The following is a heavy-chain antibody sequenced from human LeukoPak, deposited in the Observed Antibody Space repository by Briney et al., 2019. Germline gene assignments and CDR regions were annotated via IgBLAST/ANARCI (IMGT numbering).Heavy chain of an antibody. CDR1: GYTFTSYA. CDR3: ARLDYDSSGYYPGPDAFDI. V-gene: IGHV7-4-1*02. CDR2: INTNTGNP. D-gene: IGHD3-22*01. J-gene: IGHJ3*02. Sequence: GASVKVSCKASGYTFTSYAMNWVRQAPGQGLEWMGWINTNTGNPTYAQGFTGRFVFSLDTSVSTAYLQISSLKAEDTAVYYCARLDYDSSGYYPGPDAFDIWGQGTMVTVSS.